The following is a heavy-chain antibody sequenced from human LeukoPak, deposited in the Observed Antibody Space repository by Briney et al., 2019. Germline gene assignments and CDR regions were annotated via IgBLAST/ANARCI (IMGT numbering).Heavy chain of an antibody. J-gene: IGHJ4*02. D-gene: IGHD6-13*01. V-gene: IGHV2-70*11. CDR2: IDWDDDK. CDR1: GFSLSTSGMC. Sequence: SGPALVKPTQTLTLTCTFSGFSLSTSGMCVSWIRQPPGKALEWLARIDWDDDKYYSTSLKTRLTISKDTSKNQVVLTMTNMDPVDTATYYCARIEAAAGPSPSWYFDYWGQGTLVTVSS. CDR3: ARIEAAAGPSPSWYFDY.